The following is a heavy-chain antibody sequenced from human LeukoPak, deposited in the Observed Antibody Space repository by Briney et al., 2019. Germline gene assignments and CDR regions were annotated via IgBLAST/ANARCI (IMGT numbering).Heavy chain of an antibody. V-gene: IGHV4-61*08. CDR2: IYYSGST. J-gene: IGHJ4*02. CDR1: GGSISSGDYY. D-gene: IGHD4-23*01. Sequence: SETLSLTCTVSGGSISSGDYYWSWIRQPPGKGLEWIGYIYYSGSTNYNPSLKSRATISVDTSKNQFSLKLSSVTAADTAVYYCARQNRYGGNPLVWGQGTLVTVSS. CDR3: ARQNRYGGNPLV.